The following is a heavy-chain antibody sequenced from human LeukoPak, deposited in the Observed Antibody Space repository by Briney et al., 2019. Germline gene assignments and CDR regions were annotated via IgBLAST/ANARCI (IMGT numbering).Heavy chain of an antibody. CDR2: IYYSGST. Sequence: PSETLSLTCTVSGGSISSYYWSWIRQPPGKGLEWIGYIYYSGSTNYNPSLKSRVTISVDTSKNQFSLKLSSVTAADTAVYYCARGSGYSYGYDAFDIWGQGTMSPSLQ. D-gene: IGHD5-18*01. CDR3: ARGSGYSYGYDAFDI. V-gene: IGHV4-59*01. J-gene: IGHJ3*02. CDR1: GGSISSYY.